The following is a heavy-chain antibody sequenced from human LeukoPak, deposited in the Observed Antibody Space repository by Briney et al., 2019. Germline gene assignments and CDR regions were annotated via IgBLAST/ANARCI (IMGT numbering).Heavy chain of an antibody. CDR3: ARGAEVLLWFGEIQNWFDP. V-gene: IGHV4-59*01. Sequence: KPSETLSFTCTVSGGSISSYYWSWIRQPPGKGLEWIGYIYYSGSTNYNPSLKSRVTISVDTSKNQFSLKLSSVTAADTAVYYCARGAEVLLWFGEIQNWFDPWGQGTLVTVSS. CDR2: IYYSGST. CDR1: GGSISSYY. D-gene: IGHD3-10*01. J-gene: IGHJ5*02.